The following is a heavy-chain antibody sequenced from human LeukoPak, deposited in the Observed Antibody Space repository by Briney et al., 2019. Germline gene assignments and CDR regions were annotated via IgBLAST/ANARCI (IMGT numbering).Heavy chain of an antibody. CDR3: STVSPYYGSGTTSPDS. Sequence: GGSLRLCCAASGFPFSNAWMSWVRQAPGKGLEWVGRIKSKTDGGKTDYAAPVQGRFSISRDDSENTLYLQMNGLNTEDTAVYYCSTVSPYYGSGTTSPDSWGQGTLVVVSS. J-gene: IGHJ4*02. CDR1: GFPFSNAW. V-gene: IGHV3-15*01. CDR2: IKSKTDGGKT. D-gene: IGHD3-10*01.